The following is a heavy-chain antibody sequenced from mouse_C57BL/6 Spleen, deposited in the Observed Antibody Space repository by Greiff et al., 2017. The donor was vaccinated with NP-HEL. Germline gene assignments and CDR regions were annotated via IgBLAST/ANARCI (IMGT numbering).Heavy chain of an antibody. Sequence: VQLQESGAELARPGASVKLSCKASGYTFTSYGISWVKQRTGQGLEWIGEIYPRSGNTYYNEKFKGKATLTADKSSSTAYMELRSLTSEDSAVYFCASGTAQALDYWGQGTTLTVSS. D-gene: IGHD3-2*02. CDR1: GYTFTSYG. CDR2: IYPRSGNT. V-gene: IGHV1-81*01. J-gene: IGHJ2*01. CDR3: ASGTAQALDY.